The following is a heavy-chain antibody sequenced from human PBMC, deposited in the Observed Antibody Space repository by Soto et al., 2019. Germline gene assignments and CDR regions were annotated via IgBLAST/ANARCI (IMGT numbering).Heavy chain of an antibody. CDR3: ARSQAYYYYGMDV. CDR2: INHSGST. CDR1: GWSFSGYY. V-gene: IGHV4-34*01. J-gene: IGHJ6*02. Sequence: SETLSLTCALYGWSFSGYYWSWIRQPPGKGLEWIGEINHSGSTNYNPSLKSRVTISVDRSKNQFSLKLSSVTAADTAVYYCARSQAYYYYGMDVWGQGTTVTVSS.